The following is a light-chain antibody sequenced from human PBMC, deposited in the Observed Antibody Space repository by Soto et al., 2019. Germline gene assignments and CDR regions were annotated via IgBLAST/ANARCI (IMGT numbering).Light chain of an antibody. CDR3: MQALQTPRT. CDR1: QSLLHKNGNNY. CDR2: MGS. J-gene: IGKJ1*01. Sequence: DLVMTQSPLSLPVTPGEAASISCRSSQSLLHKNGNNYFNWYLQKPGQSPQVLIYMGSNRASGVPDRFSGSGSGTYFTLKISRVEAEDAGVYYCMQALQTPRTCVQGTKVEIK. V-gene: IGKV2-28*01.